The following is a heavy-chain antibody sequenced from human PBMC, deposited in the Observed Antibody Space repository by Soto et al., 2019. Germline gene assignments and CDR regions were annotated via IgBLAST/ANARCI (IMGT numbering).Heavy chain of an antibody. V-gene: IGHV3-30-3*01. D-gene: IGHD6-13*01. Sequence: ESGGGVVQPGRSLRLSCAASGFTFSTHAMHWVRQAPGKGLECVAIVSFDGSNKYYADSVKGRFTISRDNSKNTLYRQMSGLTPEDTAFYYCARDQTGITTAGGGRIDRWGQGTLVTVSS. CDR2: VSFDGSNK. CDR1: GFTFSTHA. CDR3: ARDQTGITTAGGGRIDR. J-gene: IGHJ5*02.